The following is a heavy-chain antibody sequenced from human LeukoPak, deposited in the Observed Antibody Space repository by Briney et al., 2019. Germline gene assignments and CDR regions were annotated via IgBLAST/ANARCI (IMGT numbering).Heavy chain of an antibody. V-gene: IGHV4-59*01. J-gene: IGHJ4*02. CDR1: GGSISSYY. D-gene: IGHD3-10*01. CDR2: IYYSGST. Sequence: SETLSLTCTVSGGSISSYYWSWIRQPPGKGLEWIGYIYYSGSTNYNPSLKSRVTISVDTSKNQFSLKLSSVTAADTAVYYCARPYYYGFDYWGQGTLVTVSS. CDR3: ARPYYYGFDY.